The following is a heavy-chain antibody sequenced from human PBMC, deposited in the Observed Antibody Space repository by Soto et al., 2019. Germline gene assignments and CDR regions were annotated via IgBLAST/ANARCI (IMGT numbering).Heavy chain of an antibody. V-gene: IGHV1-18*04. Sequence: QVQLVQSGVEVKKHGASVKVSCKASGYTFTSYGITWVRQAPGQGLEWMGWISAYNGNTNYAQKLQGRVTMTADTSTNTAYMELRSLRSDDSAVYYCARAYQPLLEFECCGQGTLVTVSS. D-gene: IGHD2-2*01. CDR3: ARAYQPLLEFEC. CDR1: GYTFTSYG. CDR2: ISAYNGNT. J-gene: IGHJ4*02.